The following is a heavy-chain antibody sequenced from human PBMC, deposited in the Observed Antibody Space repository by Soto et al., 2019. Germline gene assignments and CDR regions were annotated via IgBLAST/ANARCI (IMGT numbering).Heavy chain of an antibody. CDR3: ARVRAVAGADAFDI. CDR1: GFTFSSYG. V-gene: IGHV3-33*01. Sequence: GGSLRLSCAASGFTFSSYGMHWVRQAPGKGLEWVAVIWYDGSNKYYADSVKGRFTISRDNSKNTLYLQMNSLRAEDTAVYYCARVRAVAGADAFDIWGQGTMVTVSS. CDR2: IWYDGSNK. J-gene: IGHJ3*02. D-gene: IGHD6-19*01.